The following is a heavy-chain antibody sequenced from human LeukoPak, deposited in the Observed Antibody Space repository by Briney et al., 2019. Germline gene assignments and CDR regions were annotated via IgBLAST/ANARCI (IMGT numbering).Heavy chain of an antibody. CDR3: ARPPCSGGSCYFDY. D-gene: IGHD2-15*01. J-gene: IGHJ4*02. Sequence: SETLSLTCAVYGGSFSGCYWSWIRQPPGKGLEWIGEINHSGSTNYNPSLKSRVTISVDTSKNQFSLKLSSVTAADTAVYYCARPPCSGGSCYFDYWGQGTLVTVSS. CDR1: GGSFSGCY. V-gene: IGHV4-34*01. CDR2: INHSGST.